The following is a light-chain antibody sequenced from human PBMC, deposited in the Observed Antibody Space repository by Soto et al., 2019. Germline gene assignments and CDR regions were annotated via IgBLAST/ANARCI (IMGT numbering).Light chain of an antibody. Sequence: DIQMTQSPSSVSGSVGHRVTIACRASQDISSWVAWYQQIPGKAPKLLIYAASALQGGVPSRFSGSGSGTHFTLTISSLQPEDFATYYCQQSDSFPFTFGPGTKVDIK. J-gene: IGKJ3*01. V-gene: IGKV1-12*01. CDR3: QQSDSFPFT. CDR1: QDISSW. CDR2: AAS.